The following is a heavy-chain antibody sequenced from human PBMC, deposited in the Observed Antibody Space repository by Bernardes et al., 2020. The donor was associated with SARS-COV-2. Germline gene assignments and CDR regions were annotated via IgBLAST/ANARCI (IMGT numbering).Heavy chain of an antibody. V-gene: IGHV3-74*01. D-gene: IGHD1-1*01. Sequence: GGSLRLSCAASGFTFSGYWMNWVRQAEGKGLVWVSRINSYGSDTDYADSVKGRFTISRDNARQTLYLQMNSLRVEDTAVYYCARGSPAYTTLWNAEDYWGQGTLVTVSS. CDR2: INSYGSDT. CDR1: GFTFSGYW. CDR3: ARGSPAYTTLWNAEDY. J-gene: IGHJ4*02.